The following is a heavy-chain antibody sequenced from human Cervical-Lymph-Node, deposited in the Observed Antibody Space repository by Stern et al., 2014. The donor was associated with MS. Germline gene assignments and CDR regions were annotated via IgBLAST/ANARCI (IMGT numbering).Heavy chain of an antibody. J-gene: IGHJ3*02. CDR2: ICSSSSTI. CDR1: GFTFSSYS. CDR3: ARDSVYDILTGYYRVDAFDI. Sequence: EVQLVESGGGLVQPGGSLRLSCAASGFTFSSYSMNWVRQAPGKGLEWVSYICSSSSTIYYADSVKGRFTISRDNAKNSLYLQMNSLRDEDTAVYYCARDSVYDILTGYYRVDAFDIWGQGTMVTVSS. D-gene: IGHD3-9*01. V-gene: IGHV3-48*02.